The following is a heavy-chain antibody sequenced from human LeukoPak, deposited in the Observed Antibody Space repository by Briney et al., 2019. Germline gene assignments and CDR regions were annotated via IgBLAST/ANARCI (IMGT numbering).Heavy chain of an antibody. Sequence: GASVKVSCKASGGTFSSYAISWVRQAPGQGLEWMGGIIPIFGTANYAQKFQGRVTITADKSTSTAYMELSSLRSEDTAVYYCARDCGYYDFWSGYYERGYYFDWGQGTLVTVSS. J-gene: IGHJ4*02. CDR3: ARDCGYYDFWSGYYERGYYFD. D-gene: IGHD3-3*01. V-gene: IGHV1-69*06. CDR2: IIPIFGTA. CDR1: GGTFSSYA.